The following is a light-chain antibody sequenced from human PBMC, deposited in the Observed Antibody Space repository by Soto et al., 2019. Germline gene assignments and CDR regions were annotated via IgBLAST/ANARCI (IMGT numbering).Light chain of an antibody. CDR1: QGIREY. V-gene: IGKV1-27*01. J-gene: IGKJ1*01. CDR3: QIYYSAPRP. CDR2: SAS. Sequence: DIPMTQSPSSLSASVGDRVTITCRASQGIREYLGWYQKKPGKPRKLLIYSASNLQSGVPSRFSGSGSGTDFTLIISSLPPEDVATYSCQIYYSAPRPFGQGTRVE.